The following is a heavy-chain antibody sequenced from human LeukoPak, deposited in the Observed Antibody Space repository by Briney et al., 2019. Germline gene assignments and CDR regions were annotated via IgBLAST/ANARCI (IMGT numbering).Heavy chain of an antibody. CDR1: GGTFTSYG. CDR3: ARDRAYYYDSSGYYNSAFDI. Sequence: ASVKVSCKASGGTFTSYGISWVRQAPGQGLEWMGWISAYNGNTNYAQKLQGRVTMTTDTSTSTAYMELRSLRSDDTAVYYCARDRAYYYDSSGYYNSAFDIWGQGTMVTVSS. J-gene: IGHJ3*02. V-gene: IGHV1-18*01. D-gene: IGHD3-22*01. CDR2: ISAYNGNT.